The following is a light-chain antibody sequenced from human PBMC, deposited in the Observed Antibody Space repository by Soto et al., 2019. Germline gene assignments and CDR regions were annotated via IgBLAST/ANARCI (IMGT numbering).Light chain of an antibody. Sequence: DIVMTQSPDSLAVSLGERATINCKSSQSVLYSSNNKNYLAWYQQKPGQPPKLLIYWASARESGVPDRVSGSGSGTDFTLAISGLEAEDFAVYYCQQYDNLSWTFGQGTKVDI. CDR1: QSVLYSSNNKNY. J-gene: IGKJ1*01. CDR3: QQYDNLSWT. V-gene: IGKV4-1*01. CDR2: WAS.